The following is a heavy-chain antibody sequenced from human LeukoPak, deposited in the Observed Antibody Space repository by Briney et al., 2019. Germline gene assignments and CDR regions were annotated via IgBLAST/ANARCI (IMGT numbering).Heavy chain of an antibody. CDR2: ISGYNGNT. CDR1: GYTFTSYG. V-gene: IGHV1-18*01. J-gene: IGHJ4*02. CDR3: ARGKQWLVREVVFDY. D-gene: IGHD6-19*01. Sequence: ASVKVSCKTSGYTFTSYGVSWVRQAPGQGLEWMGWISGYNGNTNYAQKYRGRVTMTIDTSTSTVYMELRSLRSDDTAVYYCARGKQWLVREVVFDYWGQGTLVTVSS.